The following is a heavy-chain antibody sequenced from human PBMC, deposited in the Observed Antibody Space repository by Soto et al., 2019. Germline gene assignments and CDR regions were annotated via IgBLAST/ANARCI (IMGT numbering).Heavy chain of an antibody. J-gene: IGHJ4*02. D-gene: IGHD2-21*02. CDR3: ARGGHIAVVTASFDN. CDR2: IHPSGGGT. Sequence: QVQLVQSGAEVRKPGASVKVSCKPSGYTFNTYYLHWLRQAPGQALEWMGVIHPSGGGTTYAQKSLCXXPXARDTSTTTVFMELSSLRSDDTAVYYCARGGHIAVVTASFDNWGQGTLVTVSS. CDR1: GYTFNTYY. V-gene: IGHV1-46*02.